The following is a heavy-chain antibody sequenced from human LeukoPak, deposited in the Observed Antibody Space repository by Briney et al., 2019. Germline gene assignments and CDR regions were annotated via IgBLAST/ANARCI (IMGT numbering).Heavy chain of an antibody. CDR1: GGSISSGGYY. D-gene: IGHD5-18*01. CDR2: IYYSGST. CDR3: ARGDTAMGYYFDY. J-gene: IGHJ4*02. Sequence: PSQTLSLTCTVSGGSISSGGYYWSWIRQHPGKGLEWIGYIYYSGSTYYNPSLESRVTISVDTSKNQFSLKLSSVTAADTAVYYCARGDTAMGYYFDYWGQGTLVTVSS. V-gene: IGHV4-31*03.